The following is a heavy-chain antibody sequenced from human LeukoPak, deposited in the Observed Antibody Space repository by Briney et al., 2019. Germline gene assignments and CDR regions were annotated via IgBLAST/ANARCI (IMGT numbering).Heavy chain of an antibody. V-gene: IGHV4-39*01. Sequence: SETLSLTCTVSGGSISSSSYHWGWIRQPPGKGLEWIGSIYYSGSTYYNPSLKSRVTISVDTSKNQFSLKLSSVTAADTAVYYCASTGYCSGGSCPPTYIDYWGQGTLVTVSS. D-gene: IGHD2-15*01. CDR3: ASTGYCSGGSCPPTYIDY. CDR2: IYYSGST. J-gene: IGHJ4*02. CDR1: GGSISSSSYH.